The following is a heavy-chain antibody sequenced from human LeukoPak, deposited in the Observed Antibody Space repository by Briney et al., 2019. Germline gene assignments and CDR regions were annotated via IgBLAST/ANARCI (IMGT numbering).Heavy chain of an antibody. CDR2: ITAGGIRT. J-gene: IGHJ4*02. CDR3: AKLVSAAAGTGNFDY. D-gene: IGHD6-13*01. V-gene: IGHV3-23*01. Sequence: TGGSLRLSCAASGFAFRSFAMSWVRQAPGKGLEWVSAITAGGIRTYYADSVKGRFTISRDNSKNTLLLQMNSLRAEDTAIYYCAKLVSAAAGTGNFDYWGQGALVTVSS. CDR1: GFAFRSFA.